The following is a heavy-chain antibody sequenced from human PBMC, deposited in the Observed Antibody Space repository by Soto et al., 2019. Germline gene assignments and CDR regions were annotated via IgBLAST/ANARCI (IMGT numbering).Heavy chain of an antibody. CDR1: GFTFSSYG. V-gene: IGHV3-33*01. D-gene: IGHD1-7*01. J-gene: IGHJ3*02. CDR2: IWYDGSNK. CDR3: ARDPGLELLINAFDI. Sequence: GGSLRLSCAASGFTFSSYGMHWVRQAPGKGLEWVAVIWYDGSNKYYADSVKGRFTISRDNSKNTLYLQMNSLRAEDTAVYYCARDPGLELLINAFDIWGQGTMVTVSS.